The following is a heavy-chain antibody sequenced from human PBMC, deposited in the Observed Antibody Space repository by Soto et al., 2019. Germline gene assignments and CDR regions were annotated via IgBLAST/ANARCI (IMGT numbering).Heavy chain of an antibody. CDR3: AKDLDKAAAGTGYFFDH. V-gene: IGHV3-23*01. D-gene: IGHD6-13*01. CDR1: GFTFSSYP. CDR2: ISSSGGST. Sequence: EVQLLESGGGLVQPGPSLRLSCAASGFTFSSYPMNWVRQAPGMGLEWVSAISSSGGSTYYAGSVKGRFTISRDNSKNTLYLQMNSLRAEDTAVYYCAKDLDKAAAGTGYFFDHWGQGTLVTVSS. J-gene: IGHJ4*02.